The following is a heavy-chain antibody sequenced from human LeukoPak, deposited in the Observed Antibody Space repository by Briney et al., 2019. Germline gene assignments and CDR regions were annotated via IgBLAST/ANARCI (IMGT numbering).Heavy chain of an antibody. CDR2: IIPIFGTA. CDR3: ASGIVGALLGY. CDR1: GGTFSSYA. D-gene: IGHD1-26*01. Sequence: APVKVSCKASGGTFSSYAISWVRQAPGQGLEWMGGIIPIFGTANYAQRFQGRVTITTDESTSTAYMELSSLRSEDTAVYYCASGIVGALLGYWGQGTLVTVSS. V-gene: IGHV1-69*05. J-gene: IGHJ4*02.